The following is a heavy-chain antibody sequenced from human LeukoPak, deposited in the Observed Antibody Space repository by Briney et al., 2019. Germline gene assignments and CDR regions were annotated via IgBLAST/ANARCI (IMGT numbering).Heavy chain of an antibody. V-gene: IGHV4-59*08. CDR3: ARSRNYYYYYAMDV. Sequence: SSETLSLTCTVSGGSISSYYWSWIRQPPGKGLEWIGYIYYSGSTKYNPSLKSRVTISVDTSKNQFSLRLNSVTAADTAVYYCARSRNYYYYYAMDVWGQGTTVTVSS. J-gene: IGHJ6*02. D-gene: IGHD2-2*01. CDR2: IYYSGST. CDR1: GGSISSYY.